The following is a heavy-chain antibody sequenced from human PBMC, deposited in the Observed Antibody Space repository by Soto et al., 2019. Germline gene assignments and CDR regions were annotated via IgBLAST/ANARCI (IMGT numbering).Heavy chain of an antibody. V-gene: IGHV4-30-4*01. CDR1: GGSISSGDYY. D-gene: IGHD3-10*01. CDR3: AREGFGELLGLPYNWFDP. Sequence: QVQLQESGPGLVKPSQTLSLTCTVSGGSISSGDYYWSWIRQPPGKGLEWIGYIYYSGSTYYNPSLKSRVTISVDTSKNQFSLKLSSVTAADTAVYYCAREGFGELLGLPYNWFDPWGQETLVTVSS. J-gene: IGHJ5*02. CDR2: IYYSGST.